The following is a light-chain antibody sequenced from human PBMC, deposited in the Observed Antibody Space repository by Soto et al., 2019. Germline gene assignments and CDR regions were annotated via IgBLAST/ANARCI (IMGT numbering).Light chain of an antibody. CDR2: GAS. V-gene: IGKV3-15*01. CDR1: QSVSSN. Sequence: EIVMTQSPATLSVSPGERATLSCRASQSVSSNLAWYQQKPGQAPRLLIYGASTRATGIPARFSGSGSGKEFTLTISSLQSEDFAVYYRQQYNNWPPLTFGGGTKVEIK. J-gene: IGKJ4*01. CDR3: QQYNNWPPLT.